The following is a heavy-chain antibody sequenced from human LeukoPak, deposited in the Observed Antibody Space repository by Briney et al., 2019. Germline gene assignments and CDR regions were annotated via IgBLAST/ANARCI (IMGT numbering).Heavy chain of an antibody. CDR2: VSGSGGST. V-gene: IGHV3-23*01. J-gene: IGHJ4*02. CDR3: AKGAHKWQVYLFDY. Sequence: GGSLRLSCAASGFTFSSYAMSWVHQAPGKGLEWVSAVSGSGGSTYYADSVKGRFTISRDNSKNTLYLQMNSLRAEDTAVYYCAKGAHKWQVYLFDYWGQGTLVTVSS. D-gene: IGHD6-19*01. CDR1: GFTFSSYA.